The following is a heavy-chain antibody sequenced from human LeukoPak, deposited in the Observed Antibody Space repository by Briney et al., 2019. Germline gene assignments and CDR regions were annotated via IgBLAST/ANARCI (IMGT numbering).Heavy chain of an antibody. CDR1: GITFSSSS. CDR3: AKSFRSTSLDY. CDR2: ISPGDYTA. J-gene: IGHJ4*02. V-gene: IGHV3-23*01. Sequence: GGSLRLSCLASGITFSSSSMSWVRQAPGKGLEWVSAISPGDYTAYYADSVKGRFTISRDNSRNTLYLQMNSLRAGDTAVYYCAKSFRSTSLDYWGQGTLVTVSS. D-gene: IGHD2-2*01.